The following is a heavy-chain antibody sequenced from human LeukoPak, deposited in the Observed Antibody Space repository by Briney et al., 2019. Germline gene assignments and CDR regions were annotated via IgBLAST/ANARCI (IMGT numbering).Heavy chain of an antibody. V-gene: IGHV1-46*01. J-gene: IGHJ4*02. CDR1: GYTFTSYY. CDR2: INPSGGST. D-gene: IGHD3-22*01. CDR3: ARDRRGNSGYYTNFDY. Sequence: GASVKVSCKASGYTFTSYYMHRVRQAPGQGLEWMGIINPSGGSTSYAQKFQGRVTMTRDTSTSTVYMELSSLRSEDTAVYYCARDRRGNSGYYTNFDYWGQGTLVTVSS.